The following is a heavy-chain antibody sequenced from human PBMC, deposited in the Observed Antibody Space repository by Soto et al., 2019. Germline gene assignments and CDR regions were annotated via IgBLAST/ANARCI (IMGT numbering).Heavy chain of an antibody. CDR1: GGSFSGYY. J-gene: IGHJ4*02. D-gene: IGHD5-18*01. Sequence: SETLSLTCAVYGGSFSGYYWSWIRQPPGKGLEWIGEINHSGSTNYNPYLKSRVTISVDTSKNQFSLKLSSVTAADTAVYYCARDSGIQNYYFDYWGQGTLVTVSS. V-gene: IGHV4-34*01. CDR2: INHSGST. CDR3: ARDSGIQNYYFDY.